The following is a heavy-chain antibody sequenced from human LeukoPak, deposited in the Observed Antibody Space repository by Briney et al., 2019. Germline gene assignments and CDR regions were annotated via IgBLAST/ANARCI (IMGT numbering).Heavy chain of an antibody. CDR1: GYTFTGYY. V-gene: IGHV1-2*02. CDR3: ARDDHYDGSGPGGWFDP. J-gene: IGHJ5*02. D-gene: IGHD3-22*01. CDR2: INPNSGGT. Sequence: GASVKVSCKASGYTFTGYYMHWVRQAPGQGLEWMGWINPNSGGTNYAQKLQGRVTMTTDTSTSTAYMELRSLRSDDTAVYYCARDDHYDGSGPGGWFDPWGQGTLVTVSS.